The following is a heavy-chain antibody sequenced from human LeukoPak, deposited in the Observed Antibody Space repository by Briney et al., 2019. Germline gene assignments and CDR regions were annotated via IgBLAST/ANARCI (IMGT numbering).Heavy chain of an antibody. D-gene: IGHD4-17*01. J-gene: IGHJ4*02. CDR3: ARDRADPDYGDYVFAY. CDR2: ISSRSSYI. CDR1: AFTFSNYA. Sequence: PGGSLRLSCAASAFTFSNYAMNWVRQAPGKGLEWVSSISSRSSYIYYADSLKGRFTISRDNAKNSLYLNIHSLRAEDTAVYYCARDRADPDYGDYVFAYWGQGTLVTVSS. V-gene: IGHV3-21*01.